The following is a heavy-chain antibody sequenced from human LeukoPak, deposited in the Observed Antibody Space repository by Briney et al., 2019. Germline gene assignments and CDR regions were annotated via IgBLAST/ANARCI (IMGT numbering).Heavy chain of an antibody. CDR2: IYHSESA. V-gene: IGHV4-59*08. D-gene: IGHD2-21*01. CDR1: GFTFSSYS. CDR3: ARTLRAYCGGDCYDY. J-gene: IGHJ4*02. Sequence: GSLRLSCAASGFTFSSYSMNWVRQPPGKGLEWIGSIYHSESANYNPSLRSRVTISMDTSKNQFSLKLTSVTAADTAVYFCARTLRAYCGGDCYDYWGQGTLVTVSS.